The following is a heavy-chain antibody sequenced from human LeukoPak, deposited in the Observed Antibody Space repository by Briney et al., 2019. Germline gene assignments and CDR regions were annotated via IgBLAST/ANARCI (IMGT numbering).Heavy chain of an antibody. D-gene: IGHD5-18*01. Sequence: GGSLRLSCSASGFTFSSFAMHWVRQAPGKGLEYFSVISSNGGRTYYADSVKGRFTISRDNSKNTLYLQMNSLRAEDTAVYYCAREVLDTAMALGYWGQGTLVTVSS. CDR3: AREVLDTAMALGY. V-gene: IGHV3-64*04. CDR1: GFTFSSFA. J-gene: IGHJ4*02. CDR2: ISSNGGRT.